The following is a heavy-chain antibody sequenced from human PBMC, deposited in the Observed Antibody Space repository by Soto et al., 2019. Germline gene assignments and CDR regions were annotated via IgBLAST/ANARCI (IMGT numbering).Heavy chain of an antibody. CDR1: GDSVSSTSAA. CDR2: TYYRSKWYS. CDR3: ARGSYYSGGV. Sequence: SQTLSLTCAISGDSVSSTSAAWSWIRQSPSRGLEWLGRTYYRSKWYSDYAVSVKSRITINPDTSKNQFSLQLNSVTPEDTAVYYCARGSYYSGGVWSQGTLVTVSS. V-gene: IGHV6-1*01. J-gene: IGHJ4*02. D-gene: IGHD3-10*01.